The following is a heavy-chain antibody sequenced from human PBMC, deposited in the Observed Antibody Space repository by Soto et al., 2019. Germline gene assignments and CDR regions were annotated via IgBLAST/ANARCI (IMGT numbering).Heavy chain of an antibody. V-gene: IGHV1-69*13. CDR1: GGTFSSYA. D-gene: IGHD2-15*01. CDR2: IIPIFGTA. Sequence: ASVKVSCKASGGTFSSYAISWVRQAPGQGLEWMGGIIPIFGTANYAQKFQGRVTITADESTSTAYMELSSLRSEDTAVYYCARDYVVVAAKRPSYNWFDPWGQGTLVTVSS. J-gene: IGHJ5*02. CDR3: ARDYVVVAAKRPSYNWFDP.